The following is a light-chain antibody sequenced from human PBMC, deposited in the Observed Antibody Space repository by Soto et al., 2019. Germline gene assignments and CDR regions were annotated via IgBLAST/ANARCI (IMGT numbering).Light chain of an antibody. CDR1: RSNIGSNS. CDR2: TSD. CDR3: AAWDDTLYGFV. Sequence: QSVLTQSPSASGTPGHKVTMSCSGSRSNIGSNSAKWYQQFPGTAPKLLIHTSDQRPSGVPDRFSGSKSGTSASLAISGLQSEDEADYYCAAWDDTLYGFVFGTGRKVTVL. J-gene: IGLJ1*01. V-gene: IGLV1-44*01.